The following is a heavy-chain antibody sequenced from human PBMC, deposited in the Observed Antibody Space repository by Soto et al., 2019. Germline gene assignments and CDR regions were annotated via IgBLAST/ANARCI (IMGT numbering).Heavy chain of an antibody. CDR1: CFMFSTTD. J-gene: IGHJ5*01. Sequence: GGSLRLSCAASCFMFSTTDMSWVRQAPGKGLEWVTTIEGSGTITYYADSVRGRFTISRDNSKNTVYLQMDSLTADDTAVYYCLKNSRWFNSWVQG. V-gene: IGHV3-23*01. CDR2: IEGSGTIT. CDR3: LKNSRWFNS.